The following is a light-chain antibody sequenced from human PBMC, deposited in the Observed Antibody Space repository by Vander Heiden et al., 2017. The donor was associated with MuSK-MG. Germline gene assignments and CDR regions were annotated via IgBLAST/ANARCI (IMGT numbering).Light chain of an antibody. V-gene: IGLV3-1*01. J-gene: IGLJ2*01. CDR1: MLRDKY. Sequence: SYELTQPPSVSVSPGQTATITCSGDMLRDKYASWSQQKPGQSPVVVIYDDTKRPSVTPERFSGSNADTTATLTISGPQAVDAAEYHCPAEDSSTAVVFGGGTKLTVL. CDR2: DDT. CDR3: PAEDSSTAVV.